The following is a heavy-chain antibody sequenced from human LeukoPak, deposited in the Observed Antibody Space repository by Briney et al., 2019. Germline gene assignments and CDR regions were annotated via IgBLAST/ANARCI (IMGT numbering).Heavy chain of an antibody. J-gene: IGHJ6*02. CDR3: ASAAGHFYGMDV. CDR2: ISSRSSTI. V-gene: IGHV3-48*02. Sequence: PGGSLRLSCAASGFTFSTYSMNWVRQAPGRGLEWVSYISSRSSTIHYADSVKGQFTISRDNAKNSLYLQMNSLRDEDTAVYYCASAAGHFYGMDVWGQGTTVTVSS. CDR1: GFTFSTYS.